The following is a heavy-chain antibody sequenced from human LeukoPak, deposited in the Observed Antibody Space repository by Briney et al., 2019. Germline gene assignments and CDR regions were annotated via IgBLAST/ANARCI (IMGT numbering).Heavy chain of an antibody. CDR3: ARTRGYYESSGFDY. CDR2: IYYTGST. Sequence: SDTLSLTCTVSGGSISSYYWSWIRQPPGKGLEWIGHIYYTGSTNYNPSLKSRVTISVDTSKNQFSLKLSSVTAADTAVFYCARTRGYYESSGFDYWGQGTLVTVSS. V-gene: IGHV4-59*01. CDR1: GGSISSYY. D-gene: IGHD3-22*01. J-gene: IGHJ4*02.